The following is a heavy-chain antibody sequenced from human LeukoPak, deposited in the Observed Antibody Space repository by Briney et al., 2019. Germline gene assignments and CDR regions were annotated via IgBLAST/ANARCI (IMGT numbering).Heavy chain of an antibody. V-gene: IGHV1-2*02. J-gene: IGHJ6*02. Sequence: GASVKVSCKASGYTFTGYYMHWVRQAPGQGLEWMGWINPNSGGTNYAQKFQGRVTMTEDTSTDTAYMELSSLRSEDTAVYYCATARGWHYYYYGMDVWGQGTTVTVSS. CDR2: INPNSGGT. D-gene: IGHD6-19*01. CDR3: ATARGWHYYYYGMDV. CDR1: GYTFTGYY.